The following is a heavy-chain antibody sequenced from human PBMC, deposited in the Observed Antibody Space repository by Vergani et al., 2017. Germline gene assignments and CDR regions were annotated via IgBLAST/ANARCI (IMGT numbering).Heavy chain of an antibody. CDR2: ISWDGGST. Sequence: EVQLLESGGGLVQPGGSLRLSCAASGFTFDDYTMHWVRQAPGKGLEWVSLISWDGGSTYYADSVKGRFTISRDNSKNSLYLQMNSLRTEDTALYYCAKDMQQWLVQYYFDYWGQGTLVTVSS. CDR1: GFTFDDYT. V-gene: IGHV3-43*01. J-gene: IGHJ4*02. CDR3: AKDMQQWLVQYYFDY. D-gene: IGHD6-19*01.